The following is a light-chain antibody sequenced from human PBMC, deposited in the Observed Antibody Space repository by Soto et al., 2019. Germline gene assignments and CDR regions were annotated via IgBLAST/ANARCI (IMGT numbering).Light chain of an antibody. Sequence: QSVLTQPYSASGTPGQRVTFSFSGNTSNIGRNYVCWYQQFPGAAPKLLIYNNHQRPSGVPDRFSGSKSGASASLAISGLRSEDEADYYCATWDDNLLSVVFGGGTKLTVL. V-gene: IGLV1-47*02. CDR1: TSNIGRNY. J-gene: IGLJ2*01. CDR3: ATWDDNLLSVV. CDR2: NNH.